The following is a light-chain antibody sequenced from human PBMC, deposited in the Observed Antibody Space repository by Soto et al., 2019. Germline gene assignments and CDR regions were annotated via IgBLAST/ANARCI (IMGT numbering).Light chain of an antibody. Sequence: QSVLTQPPSVSGAPGQRVTISCTGSSSNIGAGYDVHWYQQLPGTAPKLLIYGNSNRPSGVPDRFSGSKSGTSASLAITGLQAEDEADYYCQSYDSSVIGWVFGGGTKSPS. CDR1: SSNIGAGYD. V-gene: IGLV1-40*01. CDR2: GNS. CDR3: QSYDSSVIGWV. J-gene: IGLJ3*02.